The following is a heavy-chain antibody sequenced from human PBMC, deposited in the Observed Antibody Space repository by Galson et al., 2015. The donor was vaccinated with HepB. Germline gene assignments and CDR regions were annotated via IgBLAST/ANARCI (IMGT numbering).Heavy chain of an antibody. CDR2: ISGSGGNT. CDR3: AKVGRDDLGPRVTIIGMVIIEGYHFDY. J-gene: IGHJ4*02. D-gene: IGHD3-3*01. V-gene: IGHV3-23*01. CDR1: GFSFSSYA. Sequence: SLRLSCAASGFSFSSYAMSWVRQAPGRGLEWVSTISGSGGNTYYADSVQGRFIISRDNSKNTLYLQMSSLRAEDTAMYYCAKVGRDDLGPRVTIIGMVIIEGYHFDYWGQGTQVTVSS.